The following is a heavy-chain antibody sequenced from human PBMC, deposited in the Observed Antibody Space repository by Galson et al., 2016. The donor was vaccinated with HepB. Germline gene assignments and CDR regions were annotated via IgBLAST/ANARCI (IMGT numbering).Heavy chain of an antibody. CDR2: ISHSGST. CDR1: GGSVSNGSYY. Sequence: ETLSLTCTVSGGSVSNGSYYWTWIRQSPGKGLEWVGEISHSGSTTYNPSLNSRVTISVDTSKQQIFLRVNSVTAAATAVYFCARGEYRSSSALFYRPSIFYGMDVWGQGTTVAVSS. V-gene: IGHV4-61*01. CDR3: ARGEYRSSSALFYRPSIFYGMDV. J-gene: IGHJ6*02. D-gene: IGHD6-6*01.